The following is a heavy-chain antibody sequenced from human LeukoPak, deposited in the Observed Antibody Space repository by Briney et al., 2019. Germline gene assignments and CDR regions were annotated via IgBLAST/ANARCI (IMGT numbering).Heavy chain of an antibody. D-gene: IGHD1-1*01. J-gene: IGHJ4*02. V-gene: IGHV1-2*02. CDR3: ARETTEADDY. CDR1: GYTFNIHY. Sequence: ASVKVSCKASGYTFNIHYIHWVRQGPGQGLEWVGWINSNSGATQYAQKFQGRVIMTTDTSITTVYMELSRPTSDDTAVYYCARETTEADDYWGQGTLVTVSS. CDR2: INSNSGAT.